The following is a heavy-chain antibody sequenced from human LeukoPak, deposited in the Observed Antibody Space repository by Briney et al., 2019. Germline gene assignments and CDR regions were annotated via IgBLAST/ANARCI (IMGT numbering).Heavy chain of an antibody. V-gene: IGHV4-59*08. D-gene: IGHD3-10*01. CDR3: ARYGSGSYSFGMDV. J-gene: IGHJ6*02. CDR1: GGSISSYY. Sequence: SETLSLTCTVSGGSISSYYWSWIRQPPGKGLEWIGYIYYSGSTNYNPSLKSRVTISVDTSKNQFSLKLSSVTAADTAVYYCARYGSGSYSFGMDVWGQGTTVTVSS. CDR2: IYYSGST.